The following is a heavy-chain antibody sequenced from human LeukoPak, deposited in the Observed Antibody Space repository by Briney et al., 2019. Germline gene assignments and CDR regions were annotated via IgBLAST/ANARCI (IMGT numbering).Heavy chain of an antibody. D-gene: IGHD6-13*01. CDR3: AAHSSSWYPGGLDP. CDR2: IYHSGST. V-gene: IGHV4-30-2*01. Sequence: PSETLSLTCTVSGGSISSGGYYWSWIRQPPGKGLEWIGYIYHSGSTYYNPSLKSRVTISVDRSKNQFSLKLSSVTAADTAVYYCAAHSSSWYPGGLDPWGQGTLVTVSS. J-gene: IGHJ5*02. CDR1: GGSISSGGYY.